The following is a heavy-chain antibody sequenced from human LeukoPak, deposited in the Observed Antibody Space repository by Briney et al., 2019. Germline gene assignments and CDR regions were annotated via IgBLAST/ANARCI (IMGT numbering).Heavy chain of an antibody. J-gene: IGHJ4*02. Sequence: GGSLRLSCAASGFTFRIYAMNGVREGPGKGVEWVSAISGSGCITYYPYSVTGRFTISRENSKNTLYLQMNSLRAEDTAVYYCAKARSGWYDVDYWGQGTLVTVSS. CDR3: AKARSGWYDVDY. CDR2: ISGSGCIT. V-gene: IGHV3-23*01. CDR1: GFTFRIYA. D-gene: IGHD6-19*01.